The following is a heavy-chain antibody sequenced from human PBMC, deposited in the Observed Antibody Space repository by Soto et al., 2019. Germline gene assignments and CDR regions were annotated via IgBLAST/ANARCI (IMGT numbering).Heavy chain of an antibody. CDR1: GGSISNYY. V-gene: IGHV4-59*01. Sequence: PSETLSLTCSVSGGSISNYYWSWIRQPPGKGLEWIGYISYSGTTNYNASLKSRVTISLDTSKNQFSLKLSSVTAADTAVYYCARVDGVVISLDPWGQGTLVTVS. CDR2: ISYSGTT. D-gene: IGHD3-3*01. J-gene: IGHJ5*02. CDR3: ARVDGVVISLDP.